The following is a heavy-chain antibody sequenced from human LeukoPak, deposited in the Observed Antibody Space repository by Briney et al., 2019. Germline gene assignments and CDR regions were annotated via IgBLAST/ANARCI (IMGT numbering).Heavy chain of an antibody. Sequence: GGSLRLSCAASGFTFDDYAMGWVRQAPGRGLEWVSGINSKGGSIGYADSVKGRFTISRDNANNSLYLQMISLRAEDTALYYCARVDSDCSGGSCYTGLFDYWGQGTLVTVSS. CDR3: ARVDSDCSGGSCYTGLFDY. V-gene: IGHV3-20*04. CDR2: INSKGGSI. D-gene: IGHD2-15*01. CDR1: GFTFDDYA. J-gene: IGHJ4*02.